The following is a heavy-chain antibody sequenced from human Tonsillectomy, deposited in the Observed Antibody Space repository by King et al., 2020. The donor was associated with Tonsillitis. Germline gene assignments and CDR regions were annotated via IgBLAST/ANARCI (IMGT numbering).Heavy chain of an antibody. J-gene: IGHJ5*02. CDR3: ARDRRVFDP. CDR1: GYTFSAYG. Sequence: VQLVQSGAEVRKPGASVKVSCKASGYTFSAYGITWVRQAPGQGLECMGWISVFNGKTKYAQKFQDRVAMTTDTSSNTAYMELRSLRSDDTAVYYCARDRRVFDPWGQGTLVIVSS. CDR2: ISVFNGKT. V-gene: IGHV1-18*01.